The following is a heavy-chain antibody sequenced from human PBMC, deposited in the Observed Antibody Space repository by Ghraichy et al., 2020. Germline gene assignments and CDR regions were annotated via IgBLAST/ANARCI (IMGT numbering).Heavy chain of an antibody. CDR3: VKDPSSSWYWYFDL. J-gene: IGHJ2*01. CDR1: GFTFSSYA. CDR2: ITSNGGRT. V-gene: IGHV3-64D*06. D-gene: IGHD6-13*01. Sequence: GGSLRLSCSASGFTFSSYAMHWVRQAPGKKLEYVSAITSNGGRTYYADSVKGRFTISRDNSKNTLYLQMSSLTAEDTAVYYCVKDPSSSWYWYFDLWGRGTLVTVSS.